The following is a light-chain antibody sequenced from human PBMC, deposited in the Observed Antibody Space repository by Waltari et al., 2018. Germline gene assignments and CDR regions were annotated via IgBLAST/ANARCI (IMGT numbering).Light chain of an antibody. CDR2: DRN. Sequence: QSVLTQPPSASGTPGQRGTISCSGTSPNVGGSTVHWYQQVPGTAPKLLINDRNARATGGPYPCSGSHSGTSASLAISGLQSQHEADYFCAVWDAILNGPVFGGGTKVPVL. CDR3: AVWDAILNGPV. CDR1: SPNVGGST. J-gene: IGLJ2*01. V-gene: IGLV1-44*01.